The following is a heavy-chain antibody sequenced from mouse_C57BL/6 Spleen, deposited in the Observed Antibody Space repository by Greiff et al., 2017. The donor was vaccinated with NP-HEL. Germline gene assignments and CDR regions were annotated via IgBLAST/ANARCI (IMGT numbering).Heavy chain of an antibody. Sequence: VQLQQSGPVLVKPGASVKMSCKASGYTFTDYYMNWVKQSHGKSLEWIGVINPYNGGTSYNQKFKGKATLTVDKSSSTAYMELNSLTSEDSAVYYCASGSNPLDYWGQGTTLTVSS. V-gene: IGHV1-19*01. CDR2: INPYNGGT. CDR1: GYTFTDYY. J-gene: IGHJ2*01. D-gene: IGHD2-5*01. CDR3: ASGSNPLDY.